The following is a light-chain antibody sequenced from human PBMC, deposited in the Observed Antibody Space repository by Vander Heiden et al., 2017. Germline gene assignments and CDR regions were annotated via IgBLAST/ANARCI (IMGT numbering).Light chain of an antibody. V-gene: IGKV3-11*01. CDR2: DAS. J-gene: IGKJ5*01. CDR3: QQRGDWPVT. Sequence: EIVLTQSPASLSLSPGERATLSCRASQNIRRYLAWYRQKPGQAPRLPIDDASNRDTGLPARFSGSGSGTDFTLTISSLEPEDSAVYYCQQRGDWPVTFGQGTRLEIK. CDR1: QNIRRY.